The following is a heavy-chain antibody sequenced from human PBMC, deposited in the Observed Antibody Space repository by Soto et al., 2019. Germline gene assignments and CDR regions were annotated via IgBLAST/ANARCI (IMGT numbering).Heavy chain of an antibody. CDR1: GFTFSSYA. Sequence: EVQLLESGGGLVQPGGSLRLSCAASGFTFSSYAMSWVRQAPGKGLEWVSAISGSGGSTYYADSVKGRFTISRDNSKNTLYLQMNSLRAEDTAVYYCAKERVPLSASGYYPDYWGQGTLVTVSS. CDR2: ISGSGGST. J-gene: IGHJ4*02. V-gene: IGHV3-23*01. CDR3: AKERVPLSASGYYPDY. D-gene: IGHD3-22*01.